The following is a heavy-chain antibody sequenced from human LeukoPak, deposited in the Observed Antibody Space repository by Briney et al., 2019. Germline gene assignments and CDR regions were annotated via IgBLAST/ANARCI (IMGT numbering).Heavy chain of an antibody. J-gene: IGHJ6*02. V-gene: IGHV1-18*01. D-gene: IGHD3-3*01. CDR1: GYTFTSYG. CDR2: IGAYNGNT. CDR3: ARDYEPSSLNYYYYGMDV. Sequence: GASAKVSCKASGYTFTSYGINWVRQAPGQGLEWMGWIGAYNGNTNYAQKVQGRVTMTTDTSTSTAYMELRSLRSDDTAVYYCARDYEPSSLNYYYYGMDVWGQGTTVTVSS.